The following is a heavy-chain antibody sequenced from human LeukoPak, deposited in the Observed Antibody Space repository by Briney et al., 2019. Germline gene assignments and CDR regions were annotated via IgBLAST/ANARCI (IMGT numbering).Heavy chain of an antibody. CDR1: GGSISSGGYY. J-gene: IGHJ5*02. CDR3: ARTKGGIDYYGSGPWEFDP. Sequence: SETLSLTCTVSGGSISSGGYYWSWIRQHPGKGLEWIGYISYSGSTYYNPSLKSRVTISVDTSKNQFSLKLSSVTAADTAVYYCARTKGGIDYYGSGPWEFDPWGQGTLVTVSS. D-gene: IGHD3-10*01. V-gene: IGHV4-31*03. CDR2: ISYSGST.